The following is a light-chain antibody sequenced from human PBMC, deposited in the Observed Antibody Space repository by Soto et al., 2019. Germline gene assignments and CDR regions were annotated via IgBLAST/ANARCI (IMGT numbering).Light chain of an antibody. CDR2: GAS. Sequence: EIVMTQSPGTLSVSPGERVTLSCRASQSIGNSVAWYQQRPGQAPRLIIFGASTRATGFPARFTGSGSGTDFTLTISRLEPEDFAVYYCQQYVSSPWAFGQGTKVDIK. CDR3: QQYVSSPWA. J-gene: IGKJ1*01. CDR1: QSIGNS. V-gene: IGKV3-20*01.